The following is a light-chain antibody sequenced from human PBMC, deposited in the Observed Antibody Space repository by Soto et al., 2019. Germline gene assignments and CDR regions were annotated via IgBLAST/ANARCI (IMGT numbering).Light chain of an antibody. CDR3: QQYNSYSRT. CDR2: KAT. CDR1: QSISRW. J-gene: IGKJ1*01. V-gene: IGKV1-5*03. Sequence: DIQMTQSPSTLSASVGDRVTITCRASQSISRWLAWYPQKPGKAPKLLIYKATSLESGVPSSFNGSGTGTEFTLTISSLQPDDFANYYCQQYNSYSRTFGQGTKVDIK.